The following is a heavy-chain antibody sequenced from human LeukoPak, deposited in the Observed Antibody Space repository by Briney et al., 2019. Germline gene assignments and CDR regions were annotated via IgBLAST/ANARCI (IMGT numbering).Heavy chain of an antibody. V-gene: IGHV3-53*01. Sequence: PGGSLRLSCAASGFTVTTNYMSWVRQAPGKGLEWVALIYTSGHTYYTESVKGRFTISRDNSNNTLFLQMNSLSGDDTAMYYCARDGGGGYSYGEFWYFDLWGRGTLVTVSS. D-gene: IGHD5-18*01. CDR1: GFTVTTNY. J-gene: IGHJ2*01. CDR3: ARDGGGGYSYGEFWYFDL. CDR2: IYTSGHT.